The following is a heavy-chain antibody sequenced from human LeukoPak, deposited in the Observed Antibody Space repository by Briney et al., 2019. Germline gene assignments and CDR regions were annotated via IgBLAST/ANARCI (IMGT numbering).Heavy chain of an antibody. V-gene: IGHV4-34*01. Sequence: SETLSLTCAVYGVSFSGYYWSWIRQPPGKGLEWIGEINHRGSTSYNPSLKSRLTISKDKFKNQFSLKLTSVTVADTAVYFCARDKAVAGTLPHLLDYWGQGTLVTVSS. J-gene: IGHJ4*01. CDR3: ARDKAVAGTLPHLLDY. CDR1: GVSFSGYY. D-gene: IGHD6-19*01. CDR2: INHRGST.